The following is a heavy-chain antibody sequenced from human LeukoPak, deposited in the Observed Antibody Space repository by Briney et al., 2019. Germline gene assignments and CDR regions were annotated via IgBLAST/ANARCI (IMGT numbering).Heavy chain of an antibody. CDR2: SGSGGST. D-gene: IGHD3-3*01. Sequence: GGSLRLSCAASGFTFSSYWVHWVRQAPGKGLEWVSGSGSGGSTYYADSVKGRFTISRGNSKNTLYLQMNSLRAEDTAVYYCAKDFWSGYYPNYWGQGTLVTVSS. CDR3: AKDFWSGYYPNY. V-gene: IGHV3-23*01. CDR1: GFTFSSYW. J-gene: IGHJ4*02.